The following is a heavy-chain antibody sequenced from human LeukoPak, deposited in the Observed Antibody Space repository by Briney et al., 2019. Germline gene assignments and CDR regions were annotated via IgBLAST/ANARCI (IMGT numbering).Heavy chain of an antibody. CDR3: AGSIAAQVMAIDY. CDR2: IYDSENT. CDR1: GESLSGYY. J-gene: IGHJ4*02. Sequence: SETLSLTCAVYGESLSGYYWSWIRRPPGKGLEWIGYIYDSENTKYNPSYKGRVTISMGTSKNQFSLKLNSVTAADTAVYYCAGSIAAQVMAIDYWGQGTLVTVSS. D-gene: IGHD6-6*01. V-gene: IGHV4-59*01.